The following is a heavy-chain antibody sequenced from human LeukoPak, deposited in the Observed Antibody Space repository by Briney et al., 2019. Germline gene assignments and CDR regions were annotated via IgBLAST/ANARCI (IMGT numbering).Heavy chain of an antibody. D-gene: IGHD5-18*01. V-gene: IGHV1-46*01. CDR2: INPSGGST. J-gene: IGHJ6*03. CDR3: ARAEYSYGRMDV. CDR1: GYTFTSYY. Sequence: ASVKVSCKASGYTFTSYYMHWVRQAPGQGLEWVGIINPSGGSTSYAQKFQGRVTMTRDTSTSTVYMELSSLRSEDTAVYYCARAEYSYGRMDVWGKGTTVTVSS.